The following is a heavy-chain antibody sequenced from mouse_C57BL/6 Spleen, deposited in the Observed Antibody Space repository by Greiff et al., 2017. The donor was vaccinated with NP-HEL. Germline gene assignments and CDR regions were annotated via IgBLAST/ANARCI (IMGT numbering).Heavy chain of an antibody. D-gene: IGHD1-1*02. J-gene: IGHJ4*01. CDR2: IHPNSGST. CDR3: ARGGWGWDYAMDY. CDR1: GYTFTSYW. Sequence: QVHVKQSGAELVKPGASVKLSCKASGYTFTSYWMHWVKQRPGQGLEWIGMIHPNSGSTNYNEKFKSKATLTVDKSSSTAYMQLSSLTSEDSAVYYWARGGWGWDYAMDYWGQGTSVTVSS. V-gene: IGHV1-64*01.